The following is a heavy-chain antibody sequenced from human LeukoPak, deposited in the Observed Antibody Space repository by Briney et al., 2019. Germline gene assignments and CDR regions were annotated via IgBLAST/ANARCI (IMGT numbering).Heavy chain of an antibody. Sequence: GGSLRLSCAASGFTFSNYAMHWVRQAPGKGLEWVSIIYSGGSTYYADSVKGRFTISRDNPKNTLYLQMNSPRADDTAVYYCARDVGFIVGATPGAFDIWGQGTMVTVSS. V-gene: IGHV3-66*01. J-gene: IGHJ3*02. D-gene: IGHD1-26*01. CDR1: GFTFSNYA. CDR2: IYSGGST. CDR3: ARDVGFIVGATPGAFDI.